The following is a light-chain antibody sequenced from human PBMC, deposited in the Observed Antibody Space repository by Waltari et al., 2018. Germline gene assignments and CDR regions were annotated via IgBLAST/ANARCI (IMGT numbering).Light chain of an antibody. V-gene: IGKV1-39*01. Sequence: DIQMTQSPSSLSASVGDRVTITCRARQTISRYLNWYQQKLGKAPNLLIYAASSLQSGVPSRFSGSGSGRDFTLIITSLQPEDFATYYCQQSYSFTRTFGQGTKVEIK. CDR3: QQSYSFTRT. J-gene: IGKJ1*01. CDR1: QTISRY. CDR2: AAS.